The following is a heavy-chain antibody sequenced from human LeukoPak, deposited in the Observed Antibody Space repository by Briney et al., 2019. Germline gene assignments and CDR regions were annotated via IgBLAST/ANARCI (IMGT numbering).Heavy chain of an antibody. CDR1: GFTFSDYY. J-gene: IGHJ6*02. V-gene: IGHV3-11*04. CDR3: ARDLGIYCSSTSCYTGSSYGMDV. Sequence: GGSLRLSCAASGFTFSDYYMSWIRQAPGKGLEWVSYISSSGSTIYYADSVKGRFTISRDNAKNSLYLQMNSLRAEDTAVYYCARDLGIYCSSTSCYTGSSYGMDVWGQGTTVTVSS. D-gene: IGHD2-2*02. CDR2: ISSSGSTI.